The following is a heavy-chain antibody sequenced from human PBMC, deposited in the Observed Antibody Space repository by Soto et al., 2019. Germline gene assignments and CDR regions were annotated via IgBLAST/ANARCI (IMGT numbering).Heavy chain of an antibody. CDR3: ASPSSDSGYDPGGYDY. D-gene: IGHD5-12*01. V-gene: IGHV3-48*02. CDR1: GFTFSSYS. J-gene: IGHJ4*02. Sequence: GGSLRLSCAASGFTFSSYSMNWVRQAPGKGLEWVSYISSSSSTIYYADSVKGRFTISRDNAKNSLYLQMNSLRDEDTAVYYCASPSSDSGYDPGGYDYWGQGTLVTVSS. CDR2: ISSSSSTI.